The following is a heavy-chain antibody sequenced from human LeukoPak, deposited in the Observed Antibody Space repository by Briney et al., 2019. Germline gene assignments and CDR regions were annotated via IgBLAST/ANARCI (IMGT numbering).Heavy chain of an antibody. J-gene: IGHJ4*02. Sequence: KPSETLSLTCAVSGYSISSGYYWGWIRPPPGKGREGIGIIYHSGSTYYNPSIKSRVTISVDTSKYQFSLKLSSVTAADTAVYYCARTHGLWFGELLFDYWGQGTLVTVSS. V-gene: IGHV4-38-2*01. CDR3: ARTHGLWFGELLFDY. CDR2: IYHSGST. D-gene: IGHD3-10*01. CDR1: GYSISSGYY.